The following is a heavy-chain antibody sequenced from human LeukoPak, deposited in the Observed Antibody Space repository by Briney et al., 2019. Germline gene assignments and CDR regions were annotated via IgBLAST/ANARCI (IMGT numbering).Heavy chain of an antibody. Sequence: DPSETLSLTCTVSGGSISSYYWSWIRQPPGKGLEWIGYIYYSGSTNYNPSLKSRVTISVDTSKNQFSLKLSFVTAADTAVYYCARHGGNYHYGAFDIWGQGTMVTVSS. CDR2: IYYSGST. CDR3: ARHGGNYHYGAFDI. D-gene: IGHD1-26*01. V-gene: IGHV4-59*08. J-gene: IGHJ3*02. CDR1: GGSISSYY.